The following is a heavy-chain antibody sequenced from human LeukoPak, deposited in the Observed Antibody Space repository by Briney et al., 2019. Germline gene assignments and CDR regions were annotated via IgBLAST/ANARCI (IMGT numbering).Heavy chain of an antibody. CDR2: IYYSEST. V-gene: IGHV4-59*01. D-gene: IGHD6-19*01. J-gene: IGHJ5*02. Sequence: PSETLSLTCTVSGGSISSYYWSWLRHPPGKGLEGFGYIYYSESTNYNTSLKSRVTISVDTSKNQFSLKLSSVTAADTAVYYCARGGGLRQWLVHNNWFDPWGQGTLVTVCS. CDR3: ARGGGLRQWLVHNNWFDP. CDR1: GGSISSYY.